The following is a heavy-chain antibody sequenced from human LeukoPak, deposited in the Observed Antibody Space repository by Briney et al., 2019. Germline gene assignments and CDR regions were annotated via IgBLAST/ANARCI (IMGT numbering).Heavy chain of an antibody. D-gene: IGHD4-23*01. J-gene: IGHJ4*02. CDR3: ARDTSRPDYGGNPFDY. Sequence: ASVKVSCKASGYTFTSYYMHWVRQAPGQGLEWMGIINPSGGSTSYAQKFQGRVTMTRDTSTSTVYMELSSLRSEDTAVYYCARDTSRPDYGGNPFDYWGQGTLVTVSS. CDR1: GYTFTSYY. CDR2: INPSGGST. V-gene: IGHV1-46*01.